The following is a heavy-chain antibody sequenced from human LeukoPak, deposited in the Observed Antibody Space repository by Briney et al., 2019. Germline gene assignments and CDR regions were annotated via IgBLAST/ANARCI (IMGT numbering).Heavy chain of an antibody. Sequence: PVGFLRLSCAASGFTVSSNYMSWVRQAPGKGLEWVGRIKSKSDGGTTDYAAPVKGRFTISRDDSRNTLYLQMNSLKTEDTAVYYCTLIAAAGSIDYWGQGTLVTVSS. CDR2: IKSKSDGGTT. J-gene: IGHJ4*02. V-gene: IGHV3-15*01. D-gene: IGHD6-13*01. CDR3: TLIAAAGSIDY. CDR1: GFTVSSNY.